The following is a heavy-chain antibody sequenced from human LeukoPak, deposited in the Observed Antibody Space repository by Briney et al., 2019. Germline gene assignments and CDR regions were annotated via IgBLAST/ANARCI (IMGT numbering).Heavy chain of an antibody. Sequence: GGSLRLSCAASGFTFDDYAMHWVRQAPGKGLEWVSGISWNSGIIGYADSVKGRFTISRGNAKNSLYLQMNSLRAEDTALYYCARAARGGCSGGSCYLYYFDYWGQGTLVTVSS. CDR1: GFTFDDYA. J-gene: IGHJ4*02. D-gene: IGHD2-15*01. CDR3: ARAARGGCSGGSCYLYYFDY. V-gene: IGHV3-9*01. CDR2: ISWNSGII.